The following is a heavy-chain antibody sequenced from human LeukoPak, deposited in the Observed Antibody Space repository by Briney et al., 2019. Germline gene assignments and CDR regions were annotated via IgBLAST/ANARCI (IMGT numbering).Heavy chain of an antibody. J-gene: IGHJ4*02. CDR1: GFTFSSYS. V-gene: IGHV3-7*01. Sequence: HPGGSLRLSCAASGFTFSSYSMNWVRQAPGKGLGWVANIKPDGTETYYVSSVRGRFTISRDNAKNSMDLQMNSLRVEDTGVYYCTRDLGGNLRYQSDCWGQGTQVTVSS. CDR3: TRDLGGNLRYQSDC. CDR2: IKPDGTET. D-gene: IGHD3-16*02.